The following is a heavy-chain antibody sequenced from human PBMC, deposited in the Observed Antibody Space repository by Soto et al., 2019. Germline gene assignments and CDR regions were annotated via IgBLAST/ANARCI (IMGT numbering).Heavy chain of an antibody. Sequence: PSETLSLTCTVSGGSISSYYWSWIRQPPGKGLEWIGNTYYSGSTNYNPSLKSRVTISVDTSKNQFSLKLSSVTAADTAVYYCARAGSSPFYYGMDVWGQGTTVTVSS. CDR1: GGSISSYY. J-gene: IGHJ6*02. D-gene: IGHD6-6*01. V-gene: IGHV4-59*01. CDR2: TYYSGST. CDR3: ARAGSSPFYYGMDV.